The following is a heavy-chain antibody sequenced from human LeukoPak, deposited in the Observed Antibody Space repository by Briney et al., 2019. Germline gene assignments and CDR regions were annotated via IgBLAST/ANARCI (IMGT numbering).Heavy chain of an antibody. D-gene: IGHD3-10*01. V-gene: IGHV4-59*01. CDR1: GGSISSYY. Sequence: PSETLSLTCTVSGGSISSYYWSWIRQPPGKGLEWIGYIYYSGSTNYNPSLKSRVTISVDTSKNQFSLKLSSLTASDLAVYPCARITNYYCYFMHVWRKRTTHTDSS. J-gene: IGHJ6*03. CDR3: ARITNYYCYFMHV. CDR2: IYYSGST.